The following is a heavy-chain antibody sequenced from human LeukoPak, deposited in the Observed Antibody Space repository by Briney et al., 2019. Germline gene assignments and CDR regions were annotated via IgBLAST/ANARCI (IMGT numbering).Heavy chain of an antibody. Sequence: ASVKVSCKASGYTFTSYYMHWVRQAPGQGLEWMGIINPSGGSTSYAQKFQGRVTMTRDTSTSTVYMELSSLRSEDTAVYYCARANRDGYNYVPLFDYWGQGTLVTVSS. V-gene: IGHV1-46*01. D-gene: IGHD5-24*01. CDR1: GYTFTSYY. J-gene: IGHJ4*02. CDR3: ARANRDGYNYVPLFDY. CDR2: INPSGGST.